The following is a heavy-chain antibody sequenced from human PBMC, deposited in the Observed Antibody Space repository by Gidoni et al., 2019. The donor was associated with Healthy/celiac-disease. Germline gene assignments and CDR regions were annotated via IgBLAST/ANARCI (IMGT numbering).Heavy chain of an antibody. CDR1: GFTFSSYA. J-gene: IGHJ4*02. CDR2: ISGSGGST. V-gene: IGHV3-23*01. Sequence: EVQLLESGGGLVQPGGSLRLSCSASGFTFSSYAMSWVRQAPGKGLEWVSAISGSGGSTYYADSVKGRFTISRDNSKNTLYLQMNSLRAEDTAVYYCAKDMDYYDSSDEYWGQGTLVTVSS. D-gene: IGHD3-22*01. CDR3: AKDMDYYDSSDEY.